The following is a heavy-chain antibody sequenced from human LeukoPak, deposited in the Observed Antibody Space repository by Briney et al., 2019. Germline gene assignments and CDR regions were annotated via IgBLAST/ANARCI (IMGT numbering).Heavy chain of an antibody. CDR2: IYYSGST. J-gene: IGHJ5*02. V-gene: IGHV4-39*07. D-gene: IGHD3-10*01. CDR1: GGSISSSSYY. Sequence: SETLSLTCAVSGGSISSSSYYWGWIRQPPGKGLEWIGSIYYSGSTYYNPSLKSRVTISVDTSKNQFSLKLSSVTAADTAVYYCARDPGSGSYYNDPYLNWFDPWGQGTLVTVSS. CDR3: ARDPGSGSYYNDPYLNWFDP.